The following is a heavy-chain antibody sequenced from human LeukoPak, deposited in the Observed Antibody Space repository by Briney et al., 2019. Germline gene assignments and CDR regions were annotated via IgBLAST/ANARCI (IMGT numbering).Heavy chain of an antibody. CDR1: GFTFRSYN. J-gene: IGHJ4*02. CDR3: ARGASRADY. V-gene: IGHV3-21*01. CDR2: ISSSSSYI. Sequence: GGSLRLSCAASGFTFRSYNMNWVRQAPGKRPEWVSSISSSSSYIYYADSVKGRFTISRDNDKNSLYLQMNSLRAEDTALYYCARGASRADYWGQGTLVTVSS.